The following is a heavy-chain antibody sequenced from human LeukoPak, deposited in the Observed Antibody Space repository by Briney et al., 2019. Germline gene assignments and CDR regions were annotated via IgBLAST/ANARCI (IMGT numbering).Heavy chain of an antibody. J-gene: IGHJ4*02. D-gene: IGHD1-26*01. CDR3: AREKWELPTRLYYFDY. V-gene: IGHV3-74*01. CDR1: GFTFSGYW. CDR2: INYDGSNT. Sequence: GGSLRLSCAASGFTFSGYWMHWVRQTPGKGLVWVSRINYDGSNTNYADSVKGRFTISRDNSKNTLYLQMNSLRADDTAVYYCAREKWELPTRLYYFDYWGQGTLVTVSS.